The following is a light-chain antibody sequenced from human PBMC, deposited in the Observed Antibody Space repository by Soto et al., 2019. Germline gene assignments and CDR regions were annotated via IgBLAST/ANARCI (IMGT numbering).Light chain of an antibody. V-gene: IGLV1-47*01. CDR1: SSNIETNY. Sequence: QPVLTQPPSASGTPGQRVTVSCSGSSSNIETNYVYWYQQLPGTAPKLLMFRNNQRPSGIPDRFSGSKSGTSASLAISGPRSEDEADYFCAAWDDSLSGVVFGGGTKVTVL. J-gene: IGLJ3*02. CDR3: AAWDDSLSGVV. CDR2: RNN.